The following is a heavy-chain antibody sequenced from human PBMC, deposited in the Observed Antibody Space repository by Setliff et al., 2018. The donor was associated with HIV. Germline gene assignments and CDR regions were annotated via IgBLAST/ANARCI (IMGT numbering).Heavy chain of an antibody. CDR1: GYTFTSYY. J-gene: IGHJ3*02. CDR2: INPSGGGT. Sequence: ASVKVSCKASGYTFTSYYIHWVRQAPGQGLEWMGIINPSGGGTTYAQTFQDRVTMSRDTSTSTVYMELSSLRSEDTAVYYCAREALHAGGWRGAFDIWGQGTMVTVS. CDR3: AREALHAGGWRGAFDI. D-gene: IGHD6-19*01. V-gene: IGHV1-46*01.